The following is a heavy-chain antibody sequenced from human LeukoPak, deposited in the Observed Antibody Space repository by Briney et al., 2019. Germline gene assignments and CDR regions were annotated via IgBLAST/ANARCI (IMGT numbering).Heavy chain of an antibody. D-gene: IGHD3-22*01. J-gene: IGHJ4*02. CDR2: INHSGST. V-gene: IGHV4-34*01. CDR3: ASGYDSSGYIPLAY. Sequence: SETLSLTCAVYGGSFSGYYWSWIRQPPGKGLEWIGEINHSGSTNYNPSLKSRVTISVDTSKNQFSLKLSSATAADTAVYYCASGYDSSGYIPLAYWGQGALVTVSS. CDR1: GGSFSGYY.